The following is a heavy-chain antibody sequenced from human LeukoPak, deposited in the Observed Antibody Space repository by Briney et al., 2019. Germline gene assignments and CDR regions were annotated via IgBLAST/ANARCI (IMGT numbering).Heavy chain of an antibody. CDR2: MNPNSGNT. Sequence: ASVKVSCKASGYTFTSYDINWVRQATGQGLEWMGRMNPNSGNTGYAQKFQGRVTMTRNTSINTAYMELNSLRSEDTAVYYCARGDITMIGWGNWFDPWGQGTLVTVSS. D-gene: IGHD3-22*01. CDR1: GYTFTSYD. V-gene: IGHV1-8*01. J-gene: IGHJ5*02. CDR3: ARGDITMIGWGNWFDP.